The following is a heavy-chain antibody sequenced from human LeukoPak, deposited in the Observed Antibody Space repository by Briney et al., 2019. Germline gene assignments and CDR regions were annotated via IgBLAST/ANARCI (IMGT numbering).Heavy chain of an antibody. D-gene: IGHD6-19*01. CDR3: ARARGWTHNWFHP. J-gene: IGHJ5*02. CDR2: IYTSGST. CDR1: GGSISSGSYY. V-gene: IGHV4-61*02. Sequence: SSETLSLTCTVSGGSISSGSYYWSWIRQPAGKGLEWIGRIYTSGSTNYNPSLKSRVTISVDTSKNQFSLKLSSVTAADTAVYYCARARGWTHNWFHPWGQGTLVTVSS.